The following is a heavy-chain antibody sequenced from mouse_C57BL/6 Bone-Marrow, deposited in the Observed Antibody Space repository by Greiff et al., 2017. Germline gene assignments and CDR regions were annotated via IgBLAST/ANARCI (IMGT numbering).Heavy chain of an antibody. D-gene: IGHD2-3*01. CDR3: AREGWLPFDY. J-gene: IGHJ2*01. CDR2: IDPSDSYT. V-gene: IGHV1-50*01. Sequence: VQLQQPGAELVKPGASVKLSCKASGYTFTSYWMQWVKQRPGQGLEWIGEIDPSDSYTNYNQKFKGKAPLTVDTSSSTAYMQLSSLTSEDSAVYYCAREGWLPFDYWGQGTTLTVSS. CDR1: GYTFTSYW.